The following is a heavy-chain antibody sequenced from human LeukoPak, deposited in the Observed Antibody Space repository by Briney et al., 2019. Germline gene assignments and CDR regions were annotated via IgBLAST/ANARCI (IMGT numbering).Heavy chain of an antibody. CDR1: GFTVSSNY. CDR2: IYSGGST. D-gene: IGHD5-12*01. CDR3: ARGYTGGYYYYMDV. Sequence: PGGSLRLSCAASGFTVSSNYMSWVRQAPGKGLEWVSVIYSGGSTYYADSVKGRFTISRDNSKNTLYLQMNSLRAEDTAVYYCARGYTGGYYYYMDVWGKGTTVTVSS. V-gene: IGHV3-66*02. J-gene: IGHJ6*03.